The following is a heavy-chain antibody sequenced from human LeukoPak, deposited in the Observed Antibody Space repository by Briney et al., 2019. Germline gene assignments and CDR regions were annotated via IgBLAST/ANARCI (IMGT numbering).Heavy chain of an antibody. V-gene: IGHV1-69*13. CDR1: GYTFTSYG. Sequence: GASVKVSCKASGYTFTSYGISWVRQAPGQGLEWMGGIIPIFGTANYAQKFQGRVTITADESTSTAYMELSSLRSEDTAVYYCARAPHYYYYGMDVWGQGTTVTVSS. CDR3: ARAPHYYYYGMDV. CDR2: IIPIFGTA. J-gene: IGHJ6*02.